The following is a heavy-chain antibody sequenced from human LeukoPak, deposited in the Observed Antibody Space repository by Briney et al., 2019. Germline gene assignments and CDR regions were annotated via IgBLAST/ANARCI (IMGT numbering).Heavy chain of an antibody. CDR2: ISSNGGST. CDR1: GFTFSSYA. CDR3: ARDRLHYGEYEKTFDY. D-gene: IGHD4-17*01. Sequence: GGSLRLSCAASGFTFSSYAMHWVRQAPGKGPEYVSAISSNGGSTYYANSVKGRFTISRDNSKNTVYLQMNSLRAEDTAVYYCARDRLHYGEYEKTFDYWGQGTLVTVSS. J-gene: IGHJ4*02. V-gene: IGHV3-64*01.